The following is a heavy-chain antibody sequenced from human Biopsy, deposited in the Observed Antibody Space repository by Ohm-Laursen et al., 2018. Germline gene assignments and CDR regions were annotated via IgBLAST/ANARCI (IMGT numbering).Heavy chain of an antibody. Sequence: SLRLSCSASGFSFEDYGMHWVRQAPGKGLEWVSSISWQSATGNYADSVKGRFAISRDNAKKSLYLEVDSLRDEDTALYYCVKDKDFRDAFDIWGQGTMVTVSS. CDR2: ISWQSATG. CDR1: GFSFEDYG. CDR3: VKDKDFRDAFDI. J-gene: IGHJ3*02. V-gene: IGHV3-9*01. D-gene: IGHD3-3*01.